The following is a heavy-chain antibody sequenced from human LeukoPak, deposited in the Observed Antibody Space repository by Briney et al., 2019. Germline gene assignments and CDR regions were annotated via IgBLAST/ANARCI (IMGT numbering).Heavy chain of an antibody. J-gene: IGHJ4*02. CDR1: GFTFSSYA. Sequence: PGGSLRLSCAASGFTFSSYAMSWVRQAPGKGLEWVSAISGSGGSTYYTDSVKGRYTISRDNSKNTLYLQMNSLRAEDTAVYYCAKGRSTVTGWGFDYWGQGTLVTVSS. CDR3: AKGRSTVTGWGFDY. D-gene: IGHD4-17*01. CDR2: ISGSGGST. V-gene: IGHV3-23*01.